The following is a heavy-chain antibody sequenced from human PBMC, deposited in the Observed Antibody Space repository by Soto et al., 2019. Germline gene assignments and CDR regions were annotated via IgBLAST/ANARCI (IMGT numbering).Heavy chain of an antibody. CDR3: ARARYYYEGAFDI. CDR2: ISSSGSTI. J-gene: IGHJ3*02. V-gene: IGHV3-48*03. CDR1: GFTFSSYE. D-gene: IGHD3-22*01. Sequence: EVQLVESGGGLVQPGGSLRLSCAASGFTFSSYEMNWVRQAPGKGLEWVSYISSSGSTIYYADSVKGRFTISRDNAKNSLYLQMNSLRPEDTAVYYCARARYYYEGAFDIWGQGTMVTVSS.